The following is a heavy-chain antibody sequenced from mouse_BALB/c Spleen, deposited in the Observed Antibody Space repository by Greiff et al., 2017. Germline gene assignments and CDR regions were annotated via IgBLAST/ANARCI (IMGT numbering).Heavy chain of an antibody. Sequence: EVKLMESGGGLVKPGGSLKLSCAASGFTFSSYAMSWVRQTPEKRLEWVATISSGGSYTYYPDSVKGRFTISRDNAKNTLYLQMSSLRSEDTAMYYCAKLITTATGDYWGQGTTLTVSS. CDR3: AKLITTATGDY. CDR1: GFTFSSYA. J-gene: IGHJ2*01. CDR2: ISSGGSYT. D-gene: IGHD1-2*01. V-gene: IGHV5-9-3*01.